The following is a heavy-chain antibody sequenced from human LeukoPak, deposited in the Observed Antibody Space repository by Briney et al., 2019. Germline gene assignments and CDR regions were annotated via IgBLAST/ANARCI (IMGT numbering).Heavy chain of an antibody. CDR2: INPNSGGT. D-gene: IGHD3-10*01. CDR3: ARGSGSYLYYYYYMDV. V-gene: IGHV1-2*02. J-gene: IGHJ6*03. CDR1: GYTFTGYY. Sequence: ASVKVSCKASGYTFTGYYMHWVRQAPGQGLEWMGWINPNSGGTNYAQKFQGRVTMTRDTSISTAYMELSRLRSDDTAVYYCARGSGSYLYYYYYMDVWGKGTTVTISS.